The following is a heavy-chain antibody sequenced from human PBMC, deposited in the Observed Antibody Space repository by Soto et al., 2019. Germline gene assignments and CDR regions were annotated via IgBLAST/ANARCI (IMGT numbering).Heavy chain of an antibody. CDR3: AKLPQYDILTGYLNYFDY. J-gene: IGHJ4*02. V-gene: IGHV3-11*03. CDR1: GFTFSDYY. D-gene: IGHD3-9*01. Sequence: GGSLRLSCAASGFTFSDYYMSWIRQAPGKGLEWVSYISSRSSYTNFADSVKGRFTISRDNSKNTLYLHMNSLRAEDTAVYYCAKLPQYDILTGYLNYFDYWGQGTLVTVSS. CDR2: ISSRSSYT.